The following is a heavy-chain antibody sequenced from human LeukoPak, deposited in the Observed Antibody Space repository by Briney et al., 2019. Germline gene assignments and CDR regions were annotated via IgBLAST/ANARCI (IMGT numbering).Heavy chain of an antibody. Sequence: EASVKVSCKASGYTFAGYNMHGVRHAPGQGLEWVGRFITMLGIADYAQKLQGRVTITADKSTNTAYVELSSLKSEDTAIYYCAREKTAGITYFDSWGQGTLVAVPS. CDR2: FITMLGIA. V-gene: IGHV1-69*04. CDR3: AREKTAGITYFDS. J-gene: IGHJ4*02. D-gene: IGHD2-21*02. CDR1: GYTFAGYN.